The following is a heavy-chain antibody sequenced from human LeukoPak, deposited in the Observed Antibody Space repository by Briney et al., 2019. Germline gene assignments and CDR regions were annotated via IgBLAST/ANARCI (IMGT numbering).Heavy chain of an antibody. CDR1: GFTFTSST. J-gene: IGHJ4*02. V-gene: IGHV1-58*02. D-gene: IGHD6-13*01. Sequence: SVKVSCKASGFTFTSSTMQWVRQARGQRLEWIGWIVVGSGNTNYAQKFQERVTITRDMSTSTAYMELSSLRSEDTAVYYCAAGYSSSWDTTLPVFDYWGQGTLVTVSS. CDR2: IVVGSGNT. CDR3: AAGYSSSWDTTLPVFDY.